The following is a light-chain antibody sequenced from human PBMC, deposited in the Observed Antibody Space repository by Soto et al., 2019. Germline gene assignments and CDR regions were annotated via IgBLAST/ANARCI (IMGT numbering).Light chain of an antibody. CDR3: QQYGNSRGT. CDR1: QSVDIGF. J-gene: IGKJ1*01. V-gene: IGKV3-20*01. CDR2: AAS. Sequence: EIVLTQSPGTLSLSPGERATLSCRASQSVDIGFLGLYLQKPGQSPRLLIYAASSRASGIPDRLSGSGSGTDFTLSINGLEPEDFAVYYCQQYGNSRGTFGQGTKVDIK.